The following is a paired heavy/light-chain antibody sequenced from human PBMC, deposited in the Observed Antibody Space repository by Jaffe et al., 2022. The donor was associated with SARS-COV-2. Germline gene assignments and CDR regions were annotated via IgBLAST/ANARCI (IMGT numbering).Light chain of an antibody. CDR2: LGS. J-gene: IGKJ4*01. CDR3: MQSLQTPLT. CDR1: QSLLHSNGYNY. V-gene: IGKV2-28*01. Sequence: DIVMTQSPLSLPVTPGEPASISCRSSQSLLHSNGYNYLDWYLQKPGQSPQLLIYLGSNRASGVPDRFSGSGSGTDFTLKISRVEAEDVGVYYCMQSLQTPLTFGGGTKVEIK.
Heavy chain of an antibody. Sequence: EVQLLESGGGLAQPGGSPRLSCAASGFTFSSYAMSWVRQAPGKGLECVAVITGSGGGTYYADSVKGRFTISRDNSKNMVYLQMHSLRVEDTAIYYCARDLTSNWFYGMDVWGQGTTVTVS. CDR3: ARDLTSNWFYGMDV. D-gene: IGHD6-13*01. CDR1: GFTFSSYA. V-gene: IGHV3-23*01. CDR2: ITGSGGGT. J-gene: IGHJ6*02.